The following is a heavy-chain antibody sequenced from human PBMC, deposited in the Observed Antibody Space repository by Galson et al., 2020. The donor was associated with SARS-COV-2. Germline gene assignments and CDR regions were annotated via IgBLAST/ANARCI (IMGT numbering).Heavy chain of an antibody. CDR3: ARRGGYSYGWSPQGYWFDP. Sequence: GESLKISCKGSGYSFTSYWIGWVRQMPGKGLEWMGIIYPGDSDTRYSPSFQGQVTISADKSISTAYLQWSSLKASDTAMYYCARRGGYSYGWSPQGYWFDPWGQGTLVTVSS. CDR2: IYPGDSDT. J-gene: IGHJ5*02. V-gene: IGHV5-51*01. D-gene: IGHD5-18*01. CDR1: GYSFTSYW.